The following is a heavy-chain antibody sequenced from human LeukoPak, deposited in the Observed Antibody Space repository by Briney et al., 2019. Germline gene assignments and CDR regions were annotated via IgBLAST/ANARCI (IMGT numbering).Heavy chain of an antibody. J-gene: IGHJ4*02. D-gene: IGHD2-2*01. CDR2: IYYSGST. Sequence: SETLSLTCTVSGGSVSSGSYYWSWIRQPPGKGLEWIGYIYYSGSTNYNPSLESRVTISVDTSKNQFSLKLSSVTAADTAVYYCARDRVVVVPAAMRRGYYFDYWGQGTLVTVSS. CDR3: ARDRVVVVPAAMRRGYYFDY. CDR1: GGSVSSGSYY. V-gene: IGHV4-61*01.